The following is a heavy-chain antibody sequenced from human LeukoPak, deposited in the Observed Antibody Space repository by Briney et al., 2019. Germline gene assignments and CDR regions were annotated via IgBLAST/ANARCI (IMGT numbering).Heavy chain of an antibody. V-gene: IGHV4-30-2*01. D-gene: IGHD1-1*01. CDR2: IYHSGST. CDR1: GGSISSGGYS. Sequence: TSETLSLTCAVSGGSISSGGYSWSWIRQPPGKGLEWIGYIYHSGSTYYNPSLKSRVTISVGRSKNQFSLKLSSVTAADTAVYYCARRGYGKYYFDYWGQGTLVTVSS. CDR3: ARRGYGKYYFDY. J-gene: IGHJ4*02.